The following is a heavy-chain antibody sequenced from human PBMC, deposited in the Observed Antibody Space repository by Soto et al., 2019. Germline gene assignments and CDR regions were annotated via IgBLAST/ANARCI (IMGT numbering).Heavy chain of an antibody. Sequence: SETLSLTCAVYGGSFSGYYWSWIRQPPGKGLEWIGEINHSGSTNYNLSLKSRVTISVDTSKNQFSLKLSSVTAADTAVYYCARERGYCSGGSCYGGWFDPWGQGTLVTVSS. CDR1: GGSFSGYY. D-gene: IGHD2-15*01. J-gene: IGHJ5*02. CDR3: ARERGYCSGGSCYGGWFDP. CDR2: INHSGST. V-gene: IGHV4-34*01.